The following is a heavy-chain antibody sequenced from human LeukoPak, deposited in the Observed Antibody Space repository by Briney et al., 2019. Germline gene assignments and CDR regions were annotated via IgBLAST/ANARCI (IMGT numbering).Heavy chain of an antibody. D-gene: IGHD3-10*01. CDR3: ARVPPITMVRGVIIYHYYYYYMDV. CDR2: ISGSGGST. CDR1: GFTFSSYG. Sequence: GGSLRLSCAASGFTFSSYGMSWVRQAPGKGLEWVSAISGSGGSTYYADSVKGRFTISRDNSKNTLYLQMNSLRAEDTAVYYCARVPPITMVRGVIIYHYYYYYMDVWGKGTTVTISS. J-gene: IGHJ6*03. V-gene: IGHV3-23*01.